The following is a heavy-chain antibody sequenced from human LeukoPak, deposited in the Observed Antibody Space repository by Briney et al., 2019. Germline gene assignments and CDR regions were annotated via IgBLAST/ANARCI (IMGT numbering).Heavy chain of an antibody. D-gene: IGHD3-3*01. J-gene: IGHJ4*02. CDR3: ASADDFWSGRY. V-gene: IGHV4-39*07. CDR1: GGSISSSSYY. CDR2: IYYSGST. Sequence: SETLSLTCTVSGGSISSSSYYWGWIRQPPGKGLEWIGSIYYSGSTYYNPSLKSRVTISVDTSKNQFSLKLSSVTAADTAVYYCASADDFWSGRYWGQGTPVTVSS.